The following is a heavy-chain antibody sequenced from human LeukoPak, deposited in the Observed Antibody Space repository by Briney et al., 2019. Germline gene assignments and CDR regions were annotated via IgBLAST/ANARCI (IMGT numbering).Heavy chain of an antibody. J-gene: IGHJ4*02. V-gene: IGHV3-74*01. CDR3: VSFYEAY. CDR1: GFTFDDYA. Sequence: GGSLRLSCAASGFTFDDYAMHWVRQAPGKGLEWVSHINSDGSWTSYADSVKGRFTISKDNAKNTVYLQMNNLRAEDTAVYYCVSFYEAYWGRGTLVTVSS. CDR2: INSDGSWT. D-gene: IGHD2/OR15-2a*01.